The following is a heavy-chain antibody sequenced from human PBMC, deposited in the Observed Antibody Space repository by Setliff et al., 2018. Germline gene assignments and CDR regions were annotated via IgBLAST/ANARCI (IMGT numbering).Heavy chain of an antibody. CDR1: GYSISSGYY. D-gene: IGHD3-22*01. Sequence: SETLSLTCAVSGYSISSGYYWGWIRQPPGKGLEWIGSIYHSGSTYYNPSLKSRVTISVDTSKNQFSLKLSSVTAADTAVYYCARGPYNIYDRSGYSILPYFDYWGQGTLVTVSS. J-gene: IGHJ4*02. CDR3: ARGPYNIYDRSGYSILPYFDY. V-gene: IGHV4-38-2*01. CDR2: IYHSGST.